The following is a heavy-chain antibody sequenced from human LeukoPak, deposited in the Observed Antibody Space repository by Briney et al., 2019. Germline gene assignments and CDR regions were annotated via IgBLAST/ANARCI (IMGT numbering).Heavy chain of an antibody. CDR2: VNQDGSDK. CDR1: GFTFSRYW. CDR3: VRDFSLTRLERPFDY. Sequence: GGSLRLSCAASGFTFSRYWMTWVRQAPGKGLEWVVNVNQDGSDKYYVDSVRGRFSISRDNAENSLYLQMNSLRAEDTAVYYCVRDFSLTRLERPFDYWGQGALVTVSS. V-gene: IGHV3-7*01. J-gene: IGHJ4*02. D-gene: IGHD1-1*01.